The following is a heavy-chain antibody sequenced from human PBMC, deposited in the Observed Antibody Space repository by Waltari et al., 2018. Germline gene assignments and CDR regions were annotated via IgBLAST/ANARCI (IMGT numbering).Heavy chain of an antibody. Sequence: EVQLLESGGGLVQPGGSLRLSCAASGFTFSSYSMTWVSQAPGKGLEWVSSISGAGSGTFYADSVKGRFTISRDNSKSTLYLRMNSLRAEDTALYYCAKDQVLGQWLSPLTYFDYWGQGTLVTVSS. V-gene: IGHV3-23*01. CDR2: ISGAGSGT. CDR1: GFTFSSYS. D-gene: IGHD6-19*01. CDR3: AKDQVLGQWLSPLTYFDY. J-gene: IGHJ4*02.